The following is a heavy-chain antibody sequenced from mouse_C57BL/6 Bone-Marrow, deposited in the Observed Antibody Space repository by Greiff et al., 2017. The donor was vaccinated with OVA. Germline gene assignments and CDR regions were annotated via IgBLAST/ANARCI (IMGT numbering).Heavy chain of an antibody. D-gene: IGHD2-1*01. CDR3: ARDGNPYYAMDY. J-gene: IGHJ4*01. V-gene: IGHV1-81*01. CDR1: GYTFTSYG. Sequence: VQLQQTGAELARPGASVKLSCKASGYTFTSYGISWVKQRTGQGLEWIGEIYPRSGNTYYNEKVKGKATLTADKASSTAYMELRSLTSEDSAVYFCARDGNPYYAMDYWGQGTSVTVSS. CDR2: IYPRSGNT.